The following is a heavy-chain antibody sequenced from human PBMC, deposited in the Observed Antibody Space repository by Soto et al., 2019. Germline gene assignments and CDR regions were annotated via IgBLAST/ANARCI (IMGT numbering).Heavy chain of an antibody. V-gene: IGHV4-39*01. Sequence: QLQLQESGPGLVKPSETLSLTCTVSGGSISSSSYYWGWIRQPPGKGLEWIGSIYYSGSTYYNPSLKSRVTISVDTSKNQFSLKLSSVTAADTAMYYCARRTMRYGDYDYWGQGTLVTVSS. CDR1: GGSISSSSYY. D-gene: IGHD4-17*01. CDR3: ARRTMRYGDYDY. J-gene: IGHJ4*02. CDR2: IYYSGST.